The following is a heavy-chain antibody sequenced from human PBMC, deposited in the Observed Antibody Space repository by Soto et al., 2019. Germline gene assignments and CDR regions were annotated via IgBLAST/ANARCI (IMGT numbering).Heavy chain of an antibody. Sequence: QVQLQQWGAGLLKPSETLSLTCAVYGGFVSSGSYYWSWIRQPPGKGLEWIGEMSHSGGTHFNPFVKNRVTIAVHTSKNQFSMKMSSVTAADTALYYCARVERGTATTVVDAFDIWGPGTMVTVSS. CDR3: ARVERGTATTVVDAFDI. J-gene: IGHJ3*02. D-gene: IGHD1-1*01. CDR1: GGFVSSGSYY. CDR2: MSHSGGT. V-gene: IGHV4-34*01.